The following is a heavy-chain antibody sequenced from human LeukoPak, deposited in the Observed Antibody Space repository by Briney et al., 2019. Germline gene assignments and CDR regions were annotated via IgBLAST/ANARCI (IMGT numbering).Heavy chain of an antibody. Sequence: SETLSLTCTVSGGSISSYYWSWIRQPPGKGLEWIGYIYYSGSTNCNPSLKSRVTISVDTSKNQFSLKLSSVTAADTAVYYCARTAPRRNYGSGISSYYFDYWGQGTLVTVSS. CDR2: IYYSGST. CDR3: ARTAPRRNYGSGISSYYFDY. CDR1: GGSISSYY. V-gene: IGHV4-59*01. J-gene: IGHJ4*02. D-gene: IGHD3-10*01.